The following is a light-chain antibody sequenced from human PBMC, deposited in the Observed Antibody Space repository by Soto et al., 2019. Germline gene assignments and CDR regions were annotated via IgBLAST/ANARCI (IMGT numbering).Light chain of an antibody. V-gene: IGLV2-14*01. Sequence: QSALTQPASVSGSPGQSITISCTGTSSDVGGYNYVSWYQQHPGIAPKLMISEVSNRPSGVSNRFSGSKSGNTASLTISGLHAEDDADYYCSSYTSSSTLVFGGGTKLTVL. J-gene: IGLJ2*01. CDR1: SSDVGGYNY. CDR3: SSYTSSSTLV. CDR2: EVS.